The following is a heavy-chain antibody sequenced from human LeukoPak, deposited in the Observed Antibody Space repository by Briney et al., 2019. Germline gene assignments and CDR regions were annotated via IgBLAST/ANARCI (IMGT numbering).Heavy chain of an antibody. V-gene: IGHV1-8*01. CDR2: MNPNSGNT. J-gene: IGHJ6*02. Sequence: ASVKVSCKASGYTFTSYDINWVRQATGQGLEWMGWMNPNSGNTGYAQKFQGRVTMTTDTSTSTAYMELRSLRSDDTAVYYCARDSIFGVASHYYYGMDVWGQGTTVTVSS. CDR3: ARDSIFGVASHYYYGMDV. D-gene: IGHD3-3*01. CDR1: GYTFTSYD.